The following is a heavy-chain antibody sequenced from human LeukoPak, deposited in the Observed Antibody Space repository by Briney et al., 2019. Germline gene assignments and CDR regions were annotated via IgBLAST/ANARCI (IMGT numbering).Heavy chain of an antibody. D-gene: IGHD3-9*01. J-gene: IGHJ3*02. CDR2: ISAYNGNT. CDR3: ARDSPYYDTLTGKRIRDAFDI. Sequence: ASVKVSCKASGYTFTSYGISWVRQAPGQGLEWMGWISAYNGNTNYAQKLQGRVTMTTDTSTSAAYMELRSLRSDDTAVYYCARDSPYYDTLTGKRIRDAFDIWGQGTMVTVSS. CDR1: GYTFTSYG. V-gene: IGHV1-18*01.